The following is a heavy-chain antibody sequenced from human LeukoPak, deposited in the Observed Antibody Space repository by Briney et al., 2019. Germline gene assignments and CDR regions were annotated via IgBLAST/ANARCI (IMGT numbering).Heavy chain of an antibody. V-gene: IGHV3-23*01. J-gene: IGHJ4*02. CDR3: AKVQQGIGVDY. D-gene: IGHD7-27*01. CDR1: GFSFSSYA. CDR2: ISDGGSRT. Sequence: GGSGPLPCAASGFSFSSYAVSWARQAPGKGLEWVSGISDGGSRTYYADSVNGRFTISRDDSKNTLYLQMNSLRAEDTAVYYCAKVQQGIGVDYWAEGPLHTVSS.